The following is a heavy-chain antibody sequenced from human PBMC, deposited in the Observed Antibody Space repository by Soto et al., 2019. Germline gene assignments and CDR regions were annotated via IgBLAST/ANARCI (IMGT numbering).Heavy chain of an antibody. CDR2: IIPIFGTA. Sequence: SVNLSCKASGCTFSNYPSDCLRQAPEQGLEWMGGIIPIFGTADYAQNFQGRVTITADESTNTAYMELSSLRSEDTAVYYCVRHYYGNSGRSAFDIWGQGTMVTVSS. J-gene: IGHJ3*02. CDR1: GCTFSNYP. D-gene: IGHD3-22*01. CDR3: VRHYYGNSGRSAFDI. V-gene: IGHV1-69*01.